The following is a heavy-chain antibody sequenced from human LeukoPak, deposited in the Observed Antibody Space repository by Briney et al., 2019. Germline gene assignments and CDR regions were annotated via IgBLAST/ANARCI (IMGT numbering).Heavy chain of an antibody. Sequence: PGGSLRHSCAASGFTFSSYAMSWVRQAPGKGLEWVSAISGSGGSTYYADSVKGRFTISRDNSKNTLYLQMNSLRAEDTAVYYCAKLRGSRVNYYDSSGYYYFDYWGQGTLVTVSS. CDR1: GFTFSSYA. V-gene: IGHV3-23*01. CDR2: ISGSGGST. D-gene: IGHD3-22*01. CDR3: AKLRGSRVNYYDSSGYYYFDY. J-gene: IGHJ4*02.